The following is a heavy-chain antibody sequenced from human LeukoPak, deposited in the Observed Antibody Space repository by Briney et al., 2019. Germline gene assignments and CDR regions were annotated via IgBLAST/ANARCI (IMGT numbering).Heavy chain of an antibody. V-gene: IGHV3-48*04. CDR3: ARRTPGYCSGGSCYGFQH. Sequence: GGSLRLSFAASGFTFSSYSMNWVRQAPGKGLEWVSYISSSSSTIYYADSVKGRFTISRDNAKNSLYLQMNSLRAEDTAVYYCARRTPGYCSGGSCYGFQHWGQGTLVTVSS. J-gene: IGHJ1*01. D-gene: IGHD2-15*01. CDR1: GFTFSSYS. CDR2: ISSSSSTI.